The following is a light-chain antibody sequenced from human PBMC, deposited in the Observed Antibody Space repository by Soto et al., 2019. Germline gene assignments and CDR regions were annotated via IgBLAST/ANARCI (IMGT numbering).Light chain of an antibody. V-gene: IGKV1-33*01. Sequence: DIQMTQSPSSLSASVGDRVTITCQASQDIRDYLNWYQQKPGKAPKLLIYDASHLDTGVPLRFSGSGSVTYFTFTISSLPPEDTATYYCQHYDNRPLTFGGVTKVDIK. J-gene: IGKJ4*01. CDR1: QDIRDY. CDR3: QHYDNRPLT. CDR2: DAS.